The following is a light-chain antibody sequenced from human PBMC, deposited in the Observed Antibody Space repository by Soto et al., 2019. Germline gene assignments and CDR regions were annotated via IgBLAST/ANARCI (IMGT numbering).Light chain of an antibody. CDR2: DVS. Sequence: AIQLTQSPSSLSASVGDRVTITCRASQGISSALAWYQQKPGKSPNLLIYDVSSLESGVPSRFSGRGSGTDFTLTISSLQPEDFATYYCQQINTYPALTFGGGTKVEIK. CDR3: QQINTYPALT. J-gene: IGKJ4*01. V-gene: IGKV1-13*02. CDR1: QGISSA.